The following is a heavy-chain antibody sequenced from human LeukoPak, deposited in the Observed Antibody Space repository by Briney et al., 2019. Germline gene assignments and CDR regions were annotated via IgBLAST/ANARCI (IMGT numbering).Heavy chain of an antibody. J-gene: IGHJ3*02. D-gene: IGHD6-13*01. CDR3: ARFGSSTWYKGAFDI. V-gene: IGHV4-30-2*01. CDR2: INHSGST. Sequence: SQTLSLTCTVSGGSISSGGYYWSWIRQPPGKGLEWIVEINHSGSTNYNPSLKSRVTISVDTSKSQFSLKLSSVTAADTAVYYCARFGSSTWYKGAFDIWGQGTMVTVAS. CDR1: GGSISSGGYY.